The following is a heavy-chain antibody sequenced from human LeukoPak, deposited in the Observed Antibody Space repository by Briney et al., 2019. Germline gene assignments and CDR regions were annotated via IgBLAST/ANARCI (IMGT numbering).Heavy chain of an antibody. Sequence: ASVKVSCKASGYTFTSYDINWVRQAPGQGLEWMGWMNPNSSNTGYAHKFQGKVTMTRNTAISKAYMELSSLRSEDTAVSYCARSRSVGRDSGYYYYYYGMDVWGQGTTVTVCS. D-gene: IGHD5-12*01. CDR2: MNPNSSNT. CDR3: ARSRSVGRDSGYYYYYYGMDV. CDR1: GYTFTSYD. J-gene: IGHJ6*02. V-gene: IGHV1-8*01.